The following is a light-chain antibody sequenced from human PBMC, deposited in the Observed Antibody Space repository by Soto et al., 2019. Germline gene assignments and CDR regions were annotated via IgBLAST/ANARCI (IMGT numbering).Light chain of an antibody. V-gene: IGKV3-15*01. CDR3: QQYNKWPMWT. CDR1: QGLXSN. J-gene: IGKJ1*01. CDR2: DES. Sequence: VLTQSPATLSLSLGEGATLPCKARQGLXSNLAWYQETPGQAPRLLIXDESTRATGIPARFSGSGSGKEFTLTISSLQSEEFAVYYCQQYNKWPMWTFGQGTIVDI.